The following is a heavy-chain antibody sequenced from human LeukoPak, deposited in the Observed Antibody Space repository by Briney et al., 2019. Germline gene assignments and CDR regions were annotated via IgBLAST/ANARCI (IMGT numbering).Heavy chain of an antibody. J-gene: IGHJ5*02. D-gene: IGHD3-16*02. Sequence: ASEKVSCKASGYSFTSHYMHWVRQAPGQGLEWMGLINPRGTSTIYAEKFQGRVTMTRDMSTTTDYMELSSLRSEDTAVYYCARDNSVGDIAWWFDPWGQGTLVTVSS. CDR2: INPRGTST. CDR3: ARDNSVGDIAWWFDP. CDR1: GYSFTSHY. V-gene: IGHV1-46*01.